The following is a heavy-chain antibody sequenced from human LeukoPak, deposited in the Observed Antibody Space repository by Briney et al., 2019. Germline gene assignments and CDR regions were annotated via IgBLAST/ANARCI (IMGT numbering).Heavy chain of an antibody. CDR1: GYTFTGYY. CDR2: INPNSGGT. J-gene: IGHJ6*02. D-gene: IGHD6-19*01. CDR3: ARGEKPETVAGPTDYYYYCGMDV. V-gene: IGHV1-2*02. Sequence: ASVKVSCKASGYTFTGYYMRWVRQAPGQGLEWMAWINPNSGGTKYAQKSQGRVTMTRDTSISTAYMELSRLRSDDTAVYYCARGEKPETVAGPTDYYYYCGMDVWGQGTTVTVSS.